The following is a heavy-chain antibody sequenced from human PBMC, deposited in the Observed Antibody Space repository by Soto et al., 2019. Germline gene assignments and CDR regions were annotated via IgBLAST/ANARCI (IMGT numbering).Heavy chain of an antibody. CDR3: ARDTRYDYIWGSYRHEGFPDY. Sequence: GGSLRLSCAASGFTFSSYGMHWVRQAPGKGLEWVAVIWYDGSNKYYADSVKGRFTISRDNSNNTLYLQMNSLRAEDTAVYYCARDTRYDYIWGSYRHEGFPDYWGQGTLVTVSS. J-gene: IGHJ4*02. CDR1: GFTFSSYG. D-gene: IGHD3-16*02. CDR2: IWYDGSNK. V-gene: IGHV3-33*01.